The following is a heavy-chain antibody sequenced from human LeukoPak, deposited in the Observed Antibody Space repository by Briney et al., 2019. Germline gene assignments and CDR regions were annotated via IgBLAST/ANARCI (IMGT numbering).Heavy chain of an antibody. Sequence: PSETPSLTCTVSSGSISSSSYYWGWIRQPPGKGLERIGSIYYSVSTYYNPSLKRRVSISVDTSKNQFSLKLSSVTAADTAVYYCARHCPYYYDSSGYYLDYWGQGTLVTVSS. V-gene: IGHV4-39*01. D-gene: IGHD3-22*01. CDR3: ARHCPYYYDSSGYYLDY. J-gene: IGHJ4*02. CDR1: SGSISSSSYY. CDR2: IYYSVST.